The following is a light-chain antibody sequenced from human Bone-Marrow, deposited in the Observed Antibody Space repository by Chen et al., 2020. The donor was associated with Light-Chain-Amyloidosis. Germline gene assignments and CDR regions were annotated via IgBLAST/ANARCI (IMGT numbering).Light chain of an antibody. CDR2: GSS. CDR1: QTISSNY. V-gene: IGKV3-20*01. Sequence: EIVLTQSPGTLSLSSGEGANLSCRASQTISSNYLTWYQQKVGQAPRLLIYGSSSRATGIPDRFTGSGYGTDFTLTINRLEPEDFARYYCQQYGTSPLTFGGGTKVEIK. CDR3: QQYGTSPLT. J-gene: IGKJ4*01.